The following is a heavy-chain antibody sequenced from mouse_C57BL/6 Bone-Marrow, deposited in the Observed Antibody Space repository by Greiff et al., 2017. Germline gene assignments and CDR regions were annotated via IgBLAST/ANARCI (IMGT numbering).Heavy chain of an antibody. CDR2: ISSGGSYT. CDR3: ARHNTTVQFAY. Sequence: EVKLMESGGDLVKPGGSLKLSCAASGFTFSSYGMSWVRQTPDKRLEWVATISSGGSYTYYTDSVKGRFTISRDNAKNTLYLQMSSLKSEDTAMYYCARHNTTVQFAYWGQGTLVTVSA. J-gene: IGHJ3*01. CDR1: GFTFSSYG. V-gene: IGHV5-6*01. D-gene: IGHD1-1*01.